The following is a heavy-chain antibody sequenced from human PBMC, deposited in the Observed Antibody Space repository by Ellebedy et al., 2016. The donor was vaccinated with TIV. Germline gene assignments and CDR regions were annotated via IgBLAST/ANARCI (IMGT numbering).Heavy chain of an antibody. V-gene: IGHV3-7*01. J-gene: IGHJ4*02. CDR2: IKSDGSGK. CDR3: AKWKAESGDYCIDY. D-gene: IGHD1-26*01. CDR1: GFTFSNFG. Sequence: GESLKISXAASGFTFSNFGMTWVRQAPGRGLEWVASIKSDGSGKYYVGSVKGRFTISRDNAKTSLFLQMNSLRAEDTAVYYCAKWKAESGDYCIDYWGQGILVTVSS.